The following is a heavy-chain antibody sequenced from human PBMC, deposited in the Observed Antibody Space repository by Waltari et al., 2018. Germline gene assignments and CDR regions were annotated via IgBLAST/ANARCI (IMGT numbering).Heavy chain of an antibody. CDR1: AFTITNYY. CDR3: ATGLEDSDSASRPFDV. J-gene: IGHJ3*01. CDR2: VSPEEGEA. V-gene: IGHV1-69-2*01. Sequence: VLLLQSGAAVKTPGTTVKISCKVTAFTITNYYIHWVQEAPGKGLPWMALVSPEEGEAIYSEYIQGKVTMTADTSTDTVYMQLSSLTSDDTARYYCATGLEDSDSASRPFDVWGQGTMVTVSS. D-gene: IGHD1-26*01.